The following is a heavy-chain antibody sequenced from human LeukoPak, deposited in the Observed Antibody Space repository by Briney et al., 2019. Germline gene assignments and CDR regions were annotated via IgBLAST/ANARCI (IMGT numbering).Heavy chain of an antibody. D-gene: IGHD3/OR15-3a*01. CDR2: ISKSITRT. V-gene: IGHV3-48*02. CDR1: GFTFSSYS. Sequence: GGSLSLSCVASGFTFSSYSMNWVRQAPGKGLEWVAYISKSITRTHYADSVEGRFIISRDNATNSLYLQMSSLREEDTAVYFCARDPDWFEYGGPGTLVTVSS. CDR3: ARDPDWFEY. J-gene: IGHJ4*02.